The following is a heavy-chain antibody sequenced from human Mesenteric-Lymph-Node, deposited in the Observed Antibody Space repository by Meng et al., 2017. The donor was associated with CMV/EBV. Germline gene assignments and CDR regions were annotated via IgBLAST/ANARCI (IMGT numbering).Heavy chain of an antibody. D-gene: IGHD2/OR15-2a*01. V-gene: IGHV1-18*01. CDR2: ISAYNGNT. Sequence: ASVKVSCKASGYTFTSYDINWVRQAPGQGLEWMGWISAYNGNTNYAQKLQGRVTMTTDTSTSTAYMELRSLRVDDTAVYYCAKDQGCSTSDGCHWGFDHWGQGTLVTVSS. CDR1: GYTFTSYD. J-gene: IGHJ4*02. CDR3: AKDQGCSTSDGCHWGFDH.